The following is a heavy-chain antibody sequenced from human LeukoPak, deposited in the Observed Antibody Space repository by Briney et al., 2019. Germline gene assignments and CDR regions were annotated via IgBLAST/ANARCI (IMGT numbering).Heavy chain of an antibody. CDR3: ARGFPKWGYSYGSFDY. CDR2: TYYRSKWYN. CDR1: GDSVSSNSAA. J-gene: IGHJ4*02. V-gene: IGHV6-1*01. D-gene: IGHD5-18*01. Sequence: SQTLSLTCAISGDSVSSNSAAWNWIRQSPSRGLEWLGRTYYRSKWYNDYAVSVKSRITINPDTSKNQFSLQLNSVTPEDTAVYYCARGFPKWGYSYGSFDYWGQGTLVTVSS.